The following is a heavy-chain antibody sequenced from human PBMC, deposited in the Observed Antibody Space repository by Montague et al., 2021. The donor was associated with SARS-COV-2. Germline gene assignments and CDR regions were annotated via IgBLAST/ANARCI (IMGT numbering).Heavy chain of an antibody. CDR1: GDSVSSSDHY. V-gene: IGHV4-39*01. CDR3: ARRRLREDYFDF. CDR2: VYYSGYT. J-gene: IGHJ4*02. Sequence: SETLSLTCTVSGDSVSSSDHYWGWIRQPPGKGLEWLGIVYYSGYTXYKPSVKGRVTISIDAPKNQFSLKLNSLTATDTAIYHCARRRLREDYFDFWGQGTLLTVSS. D-gene: IGHD4-17*01.